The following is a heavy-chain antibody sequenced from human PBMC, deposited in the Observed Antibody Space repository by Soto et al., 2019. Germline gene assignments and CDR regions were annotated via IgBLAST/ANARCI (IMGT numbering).Heavy chain of an antibody. V-gene: IGHV4-59*02. D-gene: IGHD3-3*01. CDR2: TSYSGNT. CDR1: GGSVSTYY. Sequence: SETLSLTSTVSGGSVSTYYWSWIRQPPGKELEWIGLTSYSGNTNYNPSLKSRVAMAVDTSKNQFSLTLSSVTAADTAVYYCARDGVGPFDHWGQGTLVTVSS. J-gene: IGHJ4*02. CDR3: ARDGVGPFDH.